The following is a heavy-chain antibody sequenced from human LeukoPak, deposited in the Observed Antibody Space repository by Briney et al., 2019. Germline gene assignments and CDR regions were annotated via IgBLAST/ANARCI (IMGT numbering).Heavy chain of an antibody. D-gene: IGHD3-10*01. V-gene: IGHV3-30-3*01. CDR1: GFTFRNYV. CDR2: TSSDLNVK. CDR3: AREGYYGSGSPPSLYFDY. Sequence: GGSLRLSCAASGFTFRNYVIHWVRQAPGKGLEWVAVTSSDLNVKLYADSVKGRFTISRDNSRSTLYLQMNSLRPEDTAIYYCAREGYYGSGSPPSLYFDYWGQGTLVTVS. J-gene: IGHJ4*02.